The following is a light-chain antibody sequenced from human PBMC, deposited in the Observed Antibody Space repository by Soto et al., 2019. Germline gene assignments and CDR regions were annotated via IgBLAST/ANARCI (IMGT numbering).Light chain of an antibody. V-gene: IGLV1-40*01. CDR1: NSNLGAGYY. CDR2: GNR. Sequence: QSVLTQPPSVSGAPGQRVTISCTGNNSNLGAGYYVHWYQQLPGAAPKLVIFGNRNRPSGVPERFSGSKSGTSASLAITGLQAEDEADYSCQAYDYSLTAFVFGGGTKLTVL. CDR3: QAYDYSLTAFV. J-gene: IGLJ3*02.